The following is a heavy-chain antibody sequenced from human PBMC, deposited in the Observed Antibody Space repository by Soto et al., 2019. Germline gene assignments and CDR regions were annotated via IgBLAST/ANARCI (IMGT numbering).Heavy chain of an antibody. J-gene: IGHJ5*02. D-gene: IGHD3-16*01. V-gene: IGHV4-61*01. CDR2: ISYSGST. Sequence: QVQLQESGPGLVKPSETLSLTCTVSGGSVTSGSYYWNWIRQPPGKGLEWIGYISYSGSTNYNPALKSRVSISVDTSKHPCSRKPRAVTSAVTAVFYCGRGGGTRPDRWGQGTLVTVSS. CDR3: GRGGGTRPDR. CDR1: GGSVTSGSYY.